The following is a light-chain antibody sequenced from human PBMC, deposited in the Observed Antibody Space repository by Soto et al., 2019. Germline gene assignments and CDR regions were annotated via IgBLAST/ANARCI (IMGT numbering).Light chain of an antibody. V-gene: IGKV1-39*01. J-gene: IGKJ1*01. CDR1: QSIGSY. Sequence: DIQMTQSPSSLSASVGDRVTITCRASQSIGSYVHWYQQKPGKAPQLLIFAASSLQSGVPSRFTGSGYGTDFTLTISSLQPEDFATYYCQQSYIIPRAFGQGTTVEIK. CDR2: AAS. CDR3: QQSYIIPRA.